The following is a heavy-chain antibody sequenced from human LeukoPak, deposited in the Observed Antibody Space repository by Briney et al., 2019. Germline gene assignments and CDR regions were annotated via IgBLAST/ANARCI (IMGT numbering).Heavy chain of an antibody. CDR2: IRYDRSNK. Sequence: GGSLRLSCAASGFTFSSYGMHWVRQAPGKGLEWVAFIRYDRSNKYYADSVKGRFTISRDNSKNTLYLQMNSLRAEDTAVYYCAKEFGDIVVVPAAIGYWGQGTLVTVSS. J-gene: IGHJ4*02. CDR1: GFTFSSYG. CDR3: AKEFGDIVVVPAAIGY. V-gene: IGHV3-30*02. D-gene: IGHD2-2*02.